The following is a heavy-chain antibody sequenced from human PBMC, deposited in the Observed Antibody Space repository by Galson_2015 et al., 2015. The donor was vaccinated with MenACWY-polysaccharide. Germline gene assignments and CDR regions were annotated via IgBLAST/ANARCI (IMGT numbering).Heavy chain of an antibody. CDR2: ISYDGSNK. V-gene: IGHV3-30*19. CDR1: GFTFSSYG. D-gene: IGHD6-19*01. CDR3: ARVTRDSSHYFDY. Sequence: SLRLSCAASGFTFSSYGIHWVRQAPGKGLEWVAVISYDGSNKYYADSVKGRFTISRDNSKNTLYLQMNSLRAEDTAVYYCARVTRDSSHYFDYWGQGTLVTVSS. J-gene: IGHJ4*02.